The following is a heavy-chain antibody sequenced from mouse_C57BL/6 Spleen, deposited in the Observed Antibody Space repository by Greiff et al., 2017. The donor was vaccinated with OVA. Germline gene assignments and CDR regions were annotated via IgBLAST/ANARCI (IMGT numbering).Heavy chain of an antibody. J-gene: IGHJ4*01. Sequence: QVQLKQPGAELVRPGSSVKLSCKASGYTFTSYWMDWVKQRPGQGLEWIGNIYPSDSETHYNQKFKDKATLTVDKSSSTAYMQLSSLTSEDSAVYYCARRYYGNYDEMDYWGQGTSVTVSS. CDR1: GYTFTSYW. V-gene: IGHV1-61*01. CDR2: IYPSDSET. CDR3: ARRYYGNYDEMDY. D-gene: IGHD2-1*01.